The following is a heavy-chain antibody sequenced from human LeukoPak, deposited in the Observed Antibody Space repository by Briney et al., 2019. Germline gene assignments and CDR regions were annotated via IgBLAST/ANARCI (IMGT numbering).Heavy chain of an antibody. CDR1: GYTLTELS. CDR2: FDPEDGET. J-gene: IGHJ5*02. Sequence: ASVKVSCKVSGYTLTELSMHWVRQAPGKGLEWMGRFDPEDGETIYAQKFQGRVTMTADTSTDTAYMELSSLRSEDMAVYYSARGYCSGGSCYSLSWFDPWGQGTLVTVSS. V-gene: IGHV1-24*01. D-gene: IGHD2-15*01. CDR3: ARGYCSGGSCYSLSWFDP.